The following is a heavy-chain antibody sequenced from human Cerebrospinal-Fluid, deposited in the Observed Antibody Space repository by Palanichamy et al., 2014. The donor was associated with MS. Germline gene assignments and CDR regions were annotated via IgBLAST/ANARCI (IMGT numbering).Heavy chain of an antibody. CDR2: IYHSGST. CDR3: AREGSTTYYTY. CDR1: GYSISSGYH. V-gene: IGHV4-38-2*02. J-gene: IGHJ4*01. D-gene: IGHD2/OR15-2a*01. Sequence: QVQLQESGPGLVKPSETLSLTCTVSGYSISSGYHWGWIRQPPGKGLEWIGNIYHSGSTYYTPSLKSRVTISVDTSKNQISLKLSFVTAADTALYYCAREGSTTYYTYWGHGTLVTVSS.